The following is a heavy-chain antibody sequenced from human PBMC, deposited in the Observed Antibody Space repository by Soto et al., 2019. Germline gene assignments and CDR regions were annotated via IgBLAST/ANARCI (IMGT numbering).Heavy chain of an antibody. CDR1: GFTFSSYW. D-gene: IGHD3-3*01. J-gene: IGHJ6*02. Sequence: PGGSLRLSCAASGFTFSSYWMSWVRQAPGKGLEWVANIKQDGSEKYYVDSVKGRFTISRDNAKNSLYLQMNSLRAEDTAVYYCARGLRFLGLYYYNGMDVWGQGTXVTVSS. CDR2: IKQDGSEK. V-gene: IGHV3-7*04. CDR3: ARGLRFLGLYYYNGMDV.